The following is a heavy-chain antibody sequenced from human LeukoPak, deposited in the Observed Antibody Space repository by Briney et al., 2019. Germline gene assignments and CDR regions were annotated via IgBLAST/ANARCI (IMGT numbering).Heavy chain of an antibody. V-gene: IGHV4-4*02. CDR1: GGSVTSTNW. D-gene: IGHD3-3*01. J-gene: IGHJ4*02. CDR3: AREGGFFRPLDY. Sequence: PSETLTLTCGVSGGSVTSTNWWTWVRQPPGKGLEWIGEVHLDGRTNYNPSLKSRLTMSVDLSENHISLKLTSVTAADTAVYYCAREGGFFRPLDYSGQGTLVTVSS. CDR2: VHLDGRT.